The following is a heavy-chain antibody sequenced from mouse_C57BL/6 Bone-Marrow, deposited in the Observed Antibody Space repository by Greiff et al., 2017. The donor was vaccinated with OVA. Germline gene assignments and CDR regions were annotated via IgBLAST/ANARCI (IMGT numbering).Heavy chain of an antibody. CDR2: IYPGSGST. J-gene: IGHJ2*01. CDR3: ARSLFNWDDY. Sequence: QVQLKESGAELVKPGASVKMSCKASGYTFTSYWITWVKQRPGQGLEWIGDIYPGSGSTNYNEKFKSKATLTVDTSSSTAYMQLSSLTSEDSAVYYCARSLFNWDDYWGQGTTLTVSS. V-gene: IGHV1-55*01. CDR1: GYTFTSYW. D-gene: IGHD4-1*02.